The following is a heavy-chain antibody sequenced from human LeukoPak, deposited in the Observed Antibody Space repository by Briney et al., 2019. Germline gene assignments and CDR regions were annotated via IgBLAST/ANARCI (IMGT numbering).Heavy chain of an antibody. Sequence: GGSLRLSCAVSGFTFSSYAMSWVRQAPGKGLEWVSAISGSGGSTYYADSVKGRFTISRDNSKTTLYLQMNSLRAEDTAVYYCALGGPGSGWYYFDYWGQGTLVTVSS. CDR3: ALGGPGSGWYYFDY. D-gene: IGHD6-19*01. J-gene: IGHJ4*02. CDR1: GFTFSSYA. CDR2: ISGSGGST. V-gene: IGHV3-23*01.